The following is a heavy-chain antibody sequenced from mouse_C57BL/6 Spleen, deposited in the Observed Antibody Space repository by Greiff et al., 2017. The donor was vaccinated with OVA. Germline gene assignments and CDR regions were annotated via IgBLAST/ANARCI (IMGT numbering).Heavy chain of an antibody. V-gene: IGHV2-5*01. D-gene: IGHD1-1*01. CDR2: IWRGGST. CDR3: AKNYYGSSPRYFDV. Sequence: VQLQQSGPGLVQPSQSLSITCTVSGFSLTSYGVHWVRQSPGKGLEWLGVIWRGGSTDYNAAFMSRLSITKDNSKSQVFFKMNSLQADDTAIYYCAKNYYGSSPRYFDVWGTGTTVTVSS. J-gene: IGHJ1*03. CDR1: GFSLTSYG.